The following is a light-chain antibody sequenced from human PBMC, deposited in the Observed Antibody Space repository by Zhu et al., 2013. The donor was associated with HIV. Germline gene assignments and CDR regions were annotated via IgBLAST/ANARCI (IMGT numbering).Light chain of an antibody. CDR2: GAS. CDR3: QQYHIWPR. CDR1: QSVSSN. Sequence: EIVMTQSPATLSVSPGERATLSCRASQSVSSNLAWYQQKLGQAPRLLIYGASTRATGIPARFSGSGSGTEFTLTISSLQSEDFAVYYCQQYHIWPRFGQGTKVEIK. V-gene: IGKV3-15*01. J-gene: IGKJ1*01.